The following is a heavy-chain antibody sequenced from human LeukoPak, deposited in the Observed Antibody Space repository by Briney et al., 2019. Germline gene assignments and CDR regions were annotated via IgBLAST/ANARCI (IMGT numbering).Heavy chain of an antibody. Sequence: GGSLRLSCAASGFTVSSNYMSWVRQAPGKGLEWVAVISYDGSNKYYADSVKGRFTISRDNSKNMLYLQMNSLRAEDTAVYYCAREYYDFWSGYYTYYYYGMDVWGQGTTVTVSS. J-gene: IGHJ6*02. CDR3: AREYYDFWSGYYTYYYYGMDV. V-gene: IGHV3-30-3*01. D-gene: IGHD3-3*01. CDR1: GFTVSSNY. CDR2: ISYDGSNK.